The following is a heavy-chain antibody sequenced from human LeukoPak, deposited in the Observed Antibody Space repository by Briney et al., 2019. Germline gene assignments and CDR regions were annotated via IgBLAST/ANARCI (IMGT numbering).Heavy chain of an antibody. CDR1: GFTLTDYF. Sequence: ASVKVSCKPSGFTLTDYFMHWVRQAPGQGLEWMGYINPNSGGTKYAQNFQGRVTMTRDTSINTHYMELSGLTSDDTAVCYCARRADRGMNGNRPWFDPWGQGTLVTVSS. CDR3: ARRADRGMNGNRPWFDP. D-gene: IGHD3-16*01. V-gene: IGHV1-2*02. J-gene: IGHJ5*02. CDR2: INPNSGGT.